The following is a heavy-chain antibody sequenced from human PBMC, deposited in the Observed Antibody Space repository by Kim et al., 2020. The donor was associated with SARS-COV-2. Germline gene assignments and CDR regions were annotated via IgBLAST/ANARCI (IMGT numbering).Heavy chain of an antibody. CDR1: GASMTSGDYY. CDR2: ISNSGTT. V-gene: IGHV4-30-4*01. J-gene: IGHJ4*01. D-gene: IGHD3-10*01. CDR3: VHVAGDSGPYPYYFD. Sequence: SETLSLTCTVSGASMTSGDYYWSWIRQPPGKGLEWLGRISNSGTTYYNPFLESRLIISLDTSNNQFSLKLTSETAADTAVYYCVHVAGDSGPYPYYFD.